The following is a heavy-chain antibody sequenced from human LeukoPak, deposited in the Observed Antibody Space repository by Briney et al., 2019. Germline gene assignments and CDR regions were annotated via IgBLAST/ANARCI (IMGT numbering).Heavy chain of an antibody. D-gene: IGHD1-7*01. J-gene: IGHJ5*02. Sequence: GGSLRLSCAASGFTFISYAMSWVRQAPGKGLEWVSAINGSGGSTYYADSVKGRFTISRDNSKNTLYLQMNSLRAEDTAVYYCAKAQGWNYENWFDPWGQGTLVTVSS. CDR3: AKAQGWNYENWFDP. V-gene: IGHV3-23*01. CDR2: INGSGGST. CDR1: GFTFISYA.